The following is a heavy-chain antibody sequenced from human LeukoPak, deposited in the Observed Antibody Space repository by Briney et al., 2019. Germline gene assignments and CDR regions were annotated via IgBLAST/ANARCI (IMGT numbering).Heavy chain of an antibody. Sequence: PSETLSLTCTVSGGSISSYYWSWIRQPPGKGLEWIGYIYYSGSTNYNPSLKSRVTISVDTSKNQFSLKLSSVTAADTAVYYCARTSYYDFWSGYDTFDYWGQGTLVTVSS. D-gene: IGHD3-3*01. CDR2: IYYSGST. CDR3: ARTSYYDFWSGYDTFDY. CDR1: GGSISSYY. J-gene: IGHJ4*02. V-gene: IGHV4-59*01.